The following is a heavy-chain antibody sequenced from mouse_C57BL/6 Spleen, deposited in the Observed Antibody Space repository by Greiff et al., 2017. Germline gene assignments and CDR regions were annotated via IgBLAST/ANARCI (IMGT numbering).Heavy chain of an antibody. Sequence: QVQLQQPGAELVMPGASVKLSCKASGYTFTSYWMHWVKQRPGQGLEWIGEIDPADSYTNYNQKFKGKSTLTVDKSSSTAYMQLSSLTSEDSAVYYCARNSGLYAMDYWGQGTSVTVSS. D-gene: IGHD3-2*02. CDR2: IDPADSYT. V-gene: IGHV1-69*01. CDR1: GYTFTSYW. CDR3: ARNSGLYAMDY. J-gene: IGHJ4*01.